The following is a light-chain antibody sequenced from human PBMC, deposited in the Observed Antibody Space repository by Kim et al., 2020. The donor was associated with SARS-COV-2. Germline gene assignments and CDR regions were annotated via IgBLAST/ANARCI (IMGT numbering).Light chain of an antibody. CDR2: AAS. J-gene: IGKJ1*01. CDR3: QKYDSDPWT. Sequence: ASVGDRVTITCRASQDISNYLAWYQQKPGKVPKLLIYAASSLQSGVPSRFSGSGSGTDFTLTISSLQPEDVATYYCQKYDSDPWTFGQGTKVDIK. CDR1: QDISNY. V-gene: IGKV1-27*01.